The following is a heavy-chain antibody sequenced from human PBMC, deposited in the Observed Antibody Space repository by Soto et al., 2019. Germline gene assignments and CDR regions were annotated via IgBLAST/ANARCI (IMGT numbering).Heavy chain of an antibody. V-gene: IGHV3-74*01. CDR3: SRDPGANWFDP. J-gene: IGHJ5*02. CDR2: IRGDGTLT. CDR1: GFTFSHYW. Sequence: PGGSLRLSCVACGFTFSHYWIHWVRQGPGKGLVWVSRIRGDGTLTNYADSVEGRFTISRDNAKNTVYLQMDSLRVEDMAVYYCSRDPGANWFDPWGQGTLVTVSS. D-gene: IGHD1-26*01.